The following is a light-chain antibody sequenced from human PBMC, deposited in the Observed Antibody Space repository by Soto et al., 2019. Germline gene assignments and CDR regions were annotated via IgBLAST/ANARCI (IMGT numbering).Light chain of an antibody. J-gene: IGLJ2*01. CDR3: AAWDESLNGLV. CDR2: SNN. Sequence: QSVLTQPPSASGTPGQRVALSCSGTNSNIGSNTVNWYQQIPGTAPKLIIYSNNQRPSGVPDRFSGSKSGTSASLAISGLQSEDEADFYCAAWDESLNGLVFGGGTKLTVL. V-gene: IGLV1-44*01. CDR1: NSNIGSNT.